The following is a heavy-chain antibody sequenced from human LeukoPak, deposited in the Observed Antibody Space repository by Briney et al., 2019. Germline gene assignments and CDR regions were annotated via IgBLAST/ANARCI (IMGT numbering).Heavy chain of an antibody. CDR2: IRSKAYGGTT. V-gene: IGHV3-49*04. D-gene: IGHD3-10*01. J-gene: IGHJ3*02. CDR1: GFTVSSNY. Sequence: PGGSLRLSCAASGFTVSSNYMSWVRQAPGKGLECVGFIRSKAYGGTTEYAASVKGRFTISRDDSKSIAYLQMNSLKTEDTAVYYCTREIITMVRGALDAFDIWGQGTMVTVSS. CDR3: TREIITMVRGALDAFDI.